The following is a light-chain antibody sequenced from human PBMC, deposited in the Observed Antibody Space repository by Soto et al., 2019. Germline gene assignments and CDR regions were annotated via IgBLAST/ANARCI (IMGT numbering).Light chain of an antibody. CDR1: SSDVGNFNL. Sequence: QSALTQPASVSGSPGQSITISCTGTSSDVGNFNLVSWYQHHPGKAPKLMIYEVTKRPSGVSNRFSGSKSGNTASLTISGLQAEDEADYYCCSYAGTFVVFGGGTQLTVL. CDR3: CSYAGTFVV. V-gene: IGLV2-23*02. J-gene: IGLJ2*01. CDR2: EVT.